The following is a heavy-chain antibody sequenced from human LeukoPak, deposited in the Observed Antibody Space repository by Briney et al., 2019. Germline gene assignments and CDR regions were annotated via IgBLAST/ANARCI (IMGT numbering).Heavy chain of an antibody. D-gene: IGHD3-3*01. Sequence: IPSETLSLTCTVSGGSISSSSYYWGWIRQPPGKGLEWIGSIYYSGSTYYNPSLKSRVTISVDTSKNQFSLKLSSVTAADTAVYYCARRPLEWLLSEYNWFDPWGQGTLVTVSS. CDR2: IYYSGST. J-gene: IGHJ5*02. CDR1: GGSISSSSYY. CDR3: ARRPLEWLLSEYNWFDP. V-gene: IGHV4-39*01.